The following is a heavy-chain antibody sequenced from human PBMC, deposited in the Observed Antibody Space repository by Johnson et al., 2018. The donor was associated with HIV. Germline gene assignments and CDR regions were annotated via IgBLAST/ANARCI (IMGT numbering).Heavy chain of an antibody. V-gene: IGHV3-30*02. J-gene: IGHJ3*02. CDR1: GFTFSSYG. CDR2: IRNDGSNK. D-gene: IGHD4-23*01. CDR3: AKSGPRGGNPDDAFDI. Sequence: QVQLVESGGGVVQPGGSLRLSCAASGFTFSSYGLHWVRQAPGKGLQWVAFIRNDGSNKYSADSVRGRFTISRDNSKNTLYLQMNSRRAEDTAMYYCAKSGPRGGNPDDAFDIWGQGTLVTVSS.